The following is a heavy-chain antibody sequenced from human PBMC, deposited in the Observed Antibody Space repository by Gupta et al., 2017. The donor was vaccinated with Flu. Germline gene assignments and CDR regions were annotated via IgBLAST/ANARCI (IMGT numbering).Heavy chain of an antibody. Sequence: QERVVESGGGVVQPGRSLRLSCAASGFSVSNYGMHWVRQAPGKGLEGVAVISQDGSNYYHTDSVKGRFTISRDNSKNTLYLQMSSLRTEDTAVYYCAKDWRWDNNNYGMNVWGQGTTVTVSS. D-gene: IGHD5-24*01. J-gene: IGHJ6*02. V-gene: IGHV3-30*18. CDR3: AKDWRWDNNNYGMNV. CDR1: GFSVSNYG. CDR2: ISQDGSNY.